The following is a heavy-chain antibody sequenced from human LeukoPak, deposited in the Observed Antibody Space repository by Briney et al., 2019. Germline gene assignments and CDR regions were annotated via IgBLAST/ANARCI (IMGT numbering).Heavy chain of an antibody. CDR3: ARDRRYCSGGSCYGDYYYYYGMDV. D-gene: IGHD2-15*01. Sequence: GGSLRLSCAASGFTVSSNYMSWVRQAPGKGLEWVSVIYSGGSTYYADSVKGRFTISRDNSKNTLYLQMNSLRAEDTAVYYCARDRRYCSGGSCYGDYYYYYGMDVWGQGTTVTVSS. CDR1: GFTVSSNY. J-gene: IGHJ6*02. V-gene: IGHV3-53*01. CDR2: IYSGGST.